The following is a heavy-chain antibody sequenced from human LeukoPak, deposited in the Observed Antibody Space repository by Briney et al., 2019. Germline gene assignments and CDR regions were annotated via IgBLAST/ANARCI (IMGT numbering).Heavy chain of an antibody. Sequence: PGGSLRLSCAASGFSLSRYGMQWVRQAPGKVLEWVEFISYDGSNKYYADSVKGRFTISRDNSKNTLYLQMNSLRAEDTAVYYCARGTYYYDSRSYSAGAFDIWGQGRMVTVSS. CDR3: ARGTYYYDSRSYSAGAFDI. CDR1: GFSLSRYG. CDR2: ISYDGSNK. J-gene: IGHJ3*02. V-gene: IGHV3-30-3*01. D-gene: IGHD3-22*01.